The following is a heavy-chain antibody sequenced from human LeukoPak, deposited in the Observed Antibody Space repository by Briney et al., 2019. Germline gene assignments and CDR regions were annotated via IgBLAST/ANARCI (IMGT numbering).Heavy chain of an antibody. CDR1: GGSVSSGSYY. CDR3: GGQSEVDGTGYFDY. J-gene: IGHJ4*02. Sequence: SETLSLTCTVSGGSVSSGSYYWSWIRQPPGKGLEWIGYIFYSGDTNYNPSLKSRVTISVDTSKNQFSLRLNSVTAADTAVYYCGGQSEVDGTGYFDYWGQGTLVTVSS. CDR2: IFYSGDT. V-gene: IGHV4-61*01. D-gene: IGHD6-19*01.